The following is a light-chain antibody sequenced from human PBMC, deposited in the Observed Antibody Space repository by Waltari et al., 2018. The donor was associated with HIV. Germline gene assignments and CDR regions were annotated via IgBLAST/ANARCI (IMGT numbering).Light chain of an antibody. CDR1: NSNIGSNY. J-gene: IGLJ3*02. CDR2: RSN. V-gene: IGLV1-47*01. Sequence: QSVLTQPPSASGTPGQRVTISCSGSNSNIGSNYVYWYQQLPGTAPKLLLYRSNQRPSGVPDRFSGSKSGTSASLAISGLRSDDEADYYCAAWDDGLSGPVFGGGTKLTVL. CDR3: AAWDDGLSGPV.